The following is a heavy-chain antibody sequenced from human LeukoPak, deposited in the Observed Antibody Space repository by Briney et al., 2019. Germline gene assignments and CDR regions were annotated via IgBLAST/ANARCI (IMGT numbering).Heavy chain of an antibody. CDR3: ARDTYYYDSSGYYLV. V-gene: IGHV4-4*07. J-gene: IGHJ4*02. D-gene: IGHD3-22*01. CDR1: GGSISSYY. Sequence: SQTLSLTCTVSGGSISSYYWSWIRQPAGKGLEWIGRIYTSGSTNYNPSLKSRVTISVDTSKNQFSLKLSSVTAADTAVYYCARDTYYYDSSGYYLVWGQGTLVTVSS. CDR2: IYTSGST.